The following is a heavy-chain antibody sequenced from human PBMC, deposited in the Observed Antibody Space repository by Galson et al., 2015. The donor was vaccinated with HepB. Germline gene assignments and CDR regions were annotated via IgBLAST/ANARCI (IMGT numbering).Heavy chain of an antibody. CDR3: ARTPLVGATHFDY. Sequence: PALVKPTQTHALTCTFSGFSLSTSGMCVSWIRQPPGKALEWLARIDWDDDKYYSTSLKTRPTISKDTSKNPVVLTMTNMDPVDTATYYCARTPLVGATHFDYWGQGTLVTVSS. J-gene: IGHJ4*02. D-gene: IGHD1-26*01. CDR2: IDWDDDK. CDR1: GFSLSTSGMC. V-gene: IGHV2-70*11.